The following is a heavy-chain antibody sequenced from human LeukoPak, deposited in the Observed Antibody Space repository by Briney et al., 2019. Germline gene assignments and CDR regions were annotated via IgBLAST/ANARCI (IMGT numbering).Heavy chain of an antibody. CDR1: GLTFSSYA. J-gene: IGHJ4*02. Sequence: GGSLRLSCAVSGLTFSSYAMKWVSEAPGKGLEGVSAISGSGGSTDYADSVKGRFTISRDNSKNTLYLQMNSLRAEDTAVYYCASPLRDYWGQGTLVTVSS. V-gene: IGHV3-23*01. CDR3: ASPLRDY. CDR2: ISGSGGST.